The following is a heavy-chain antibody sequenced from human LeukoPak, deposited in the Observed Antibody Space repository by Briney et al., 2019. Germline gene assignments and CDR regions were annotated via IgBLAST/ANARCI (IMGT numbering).Heavy chain of an antibody. V-gene: IGHV3-74*01. CDR2: IKTDGSRT. CDR3: TTLNFPDT. Sequence: PGGSLRLSCAASGFTFSSYWMHWVRHAPGKGVVWVSRIKTDGSRTNYADSVKGRFTISRDDAKNSLYLQMNSLRVEDTAIYYCTTLNFPDTWGQGTLVTVSS. D-gene: IGHD1-1*01. J-gene: IGHJ5*02. CDR1: GFTFSSYW.